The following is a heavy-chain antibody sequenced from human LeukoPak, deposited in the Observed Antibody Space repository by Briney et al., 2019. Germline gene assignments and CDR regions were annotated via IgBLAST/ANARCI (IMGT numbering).Heavy chain of an antibody. CDR3: ARDPYYGSFLHWFDP. J-gene: IGHJ5*02. CDR2: INAGNGNT. V-gene: IGHV1-3*01. CDR1: GYTFTSYA. Sequence: ASVKVSCKASGYTFTSYAMHWVRQAPGQRLEWMGWINAGNGNTKYSQKFQGRVTITRDTSASTAYMELSSLRSEDTAVYYCARDPYYGSFLHWFDPWGQGTLVTVSS. D-gene: IGHD3-10*01.